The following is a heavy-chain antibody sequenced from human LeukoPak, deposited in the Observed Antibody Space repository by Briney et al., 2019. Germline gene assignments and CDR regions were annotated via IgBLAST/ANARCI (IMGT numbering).Heavy chain of an antibody. J-gene: IGHJ4*02. CDR2: IDPSDSYN. CDR3: ARAYSRSRFDY. D-gene: IGHD6-6*01. V-gene: IGHV5-10-1*01. Sequence: GESLKISCKGSGYSFSSYWISWVRQMPGKGLEWMGTIDPSDSYNNYSPSFQGHVTISADKSISTAYLQWSSLKASDTAMYYCARAYSRSRFDYWGQGTLVTVSS. CDR1: GYSFSSYW.